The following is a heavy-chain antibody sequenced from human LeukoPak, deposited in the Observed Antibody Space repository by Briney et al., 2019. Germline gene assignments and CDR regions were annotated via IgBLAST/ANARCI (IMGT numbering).Heavy chain of an antibody. CDR1: GFRFSDYW. J-gene: IGHJ3*02. D-gene: IGHD2-2*01. V-gene: IGHV3-7*01. CDR3: ARDANYCSSPISYDVFDI. CDR2: IRKDESVK. Sequence: GGSLRLSCAASGFRFSDYWMTWLRQAPGKGLEWVADIRKDESVKNYVDSVKGRFTISRDNARNSLYLQMDSLRAEDTAVYYCARDANYCSSPISYDVFDIWGQGTMVTVSA.